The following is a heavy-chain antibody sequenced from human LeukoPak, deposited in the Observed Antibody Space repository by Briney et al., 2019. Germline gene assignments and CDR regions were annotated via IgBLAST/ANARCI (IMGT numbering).Heavy chain of an antibody. V-gene: IGHV1-8*01. CDR2: MNPNSGNT. CDR3: ARVVRPAAAGTEDYYGMDV. Sequence: ASVKVSCKASGYTFTSYDINWVRQVTGQGLEWMGWMNPNSGNTGYAQKFQGRVTMTRNTSISTAYMELSSLRSEDTAVYYCARVVRPAAAGTEDYYGMDVWGQGTTVTVSS. J-gene: IGHJ6*02. D-gene: IGHD6-13*01. CDR1: GYTFTSYD.